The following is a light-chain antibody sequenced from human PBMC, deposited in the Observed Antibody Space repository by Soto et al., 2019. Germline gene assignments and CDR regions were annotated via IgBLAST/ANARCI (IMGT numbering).Light chain of an antibody. CDR3: CSYAGSYTWV. J-gene: IGLJ3*02. CDR1: SSDVGDYDY. CDR2: NVS. Sequence: QSALTQPRSVSGSPGQSVTISCTGTSSDVGDYDYVSWYQQHPDKAPKLMIYNVSKRPSGVPDRFSGSKSGNTASLTISGLQAEDEADYYCCSYAGSYTWVFGGGTKLTVL. V-gene: IGLV2-11*01.